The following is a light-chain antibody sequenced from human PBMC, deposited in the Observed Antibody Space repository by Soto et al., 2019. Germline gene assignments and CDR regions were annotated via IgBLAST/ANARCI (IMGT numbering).Light chain of an antibody. CDR2: GAS. Sequence: EIVMTQSPATLSVSPGERATLSCRASQRVSSNLAWYQQKPGQAPRLLIYGASTRATGIPARFSGSGSGTEFTLTISSLQSEDFAVYYCQQYDKWPWTFGQGTKVEIK. CDR1: QRVSSN. V-gene: IGKV3-15*01. CDR3: QQYDKWPWT. J-gene: IGKJ1*01.